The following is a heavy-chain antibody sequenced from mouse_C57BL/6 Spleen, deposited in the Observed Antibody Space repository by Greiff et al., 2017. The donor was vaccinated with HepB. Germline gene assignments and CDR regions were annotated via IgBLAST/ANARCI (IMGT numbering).Heavy chain of an antibody. V-gene: IGHV1-52*01. CDR2: IDPSDSET. CDR3: ARSEYSNYWFAY. D-gene: IGHD2-5*01. J-gene: IGHJ3*01. CDR1: GYTFTSYW. Sequence: QVQLQQPGAELVRPGSSVKLSCKASGYTFTSYWMHRVKQRPIQGLEWIGNIDPSDSETHYNQKFKDKATLTVDKSSSTAYMQLSSLTSEDSAVYYCARSEYSNYWFAYWGQGTLVTVSA.